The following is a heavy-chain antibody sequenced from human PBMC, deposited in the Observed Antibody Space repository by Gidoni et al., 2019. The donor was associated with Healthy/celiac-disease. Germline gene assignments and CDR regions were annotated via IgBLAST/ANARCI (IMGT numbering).Heavy chain of an antibody. V-gene: IGHV3-48*01. Sequence: EVQLVESGGGLVQPGGSLRLSCAASGFTFSSYSMHWVRQAPGKGLEWVSYISSSSSTIYYADSVKGRFTISRDNAKNSLYLQMNSLRAEDTAVYYCARDGFYGSGSYYTTGDYYYMDVWGKGTTVTVSS. D-gene: IGHD3-10*01. CDR1: GFTFSSYS. CDR3: ARDGFYGSGSYYTTGDYYYMDV. CDR2: ISSSSSTI. J-gene: IGHJ6*03.